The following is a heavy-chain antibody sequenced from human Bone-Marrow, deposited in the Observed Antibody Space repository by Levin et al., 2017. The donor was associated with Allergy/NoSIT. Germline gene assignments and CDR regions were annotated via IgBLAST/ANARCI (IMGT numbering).Heavy chain of an antibody. Sequence: PGGSLRLSCSASGFIFSDYFMTWMRLTPGNGLEWIAYSGGGGTSAYYADSVKGRFTISRDNAKKSLFLQMNSLRGEDTAIYYCARGNRARDDAFDLWGPGTMVIVSS. D-gene: IGHD1-14*01. CDR3: ARGNRARDDAFDL. V-gene: IGHV3-11*01. CDR2: SGGGGTSA. J-gene: IGHJ3*01. CDR1: GFIFSDYF.